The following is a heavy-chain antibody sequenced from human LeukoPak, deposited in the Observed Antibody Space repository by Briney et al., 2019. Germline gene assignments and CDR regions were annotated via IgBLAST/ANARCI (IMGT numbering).Heavy chain of an antibody. CDR3: ARASFGDYSAEY. V-gene: IGHV4-59*11. CDR2: VYSSGTT. D-gene: IGHD4-17*01. CDR1: GDSISGHY. J-gene: IGHJ1*01. Sequence: SDTLSLTCTVSGDSISGHYWHWIRQPPGRGLEWIGYVYSSGTTNYYPYLKGRGTILVDTSKNQFALKLNSVTAADTSVYYSARASFGDYSAEY.